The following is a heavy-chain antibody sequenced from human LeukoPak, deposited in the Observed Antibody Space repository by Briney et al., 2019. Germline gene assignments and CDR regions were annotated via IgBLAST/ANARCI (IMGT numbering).Heavy chain of an antibody. CDR2: ISYDGSNK. CDR1: GFTFSSYA. CDR3: AKDPILFGVDAYGMDV. Sequence: PGRSLRLSCAASGFTFSSYAMHWVRQAPGKGLEGVAVISYDGSNKYYADSVKGRFTISRDNSKNTLYVQMNSLRAEDMAVYYCAKDPILFGVDAYGMDVWGQGTTVTVSS. J-gene: IGHJ6*02. V-gene: IGHV3-30-3*01. D-gene: IGHD3-3*01.